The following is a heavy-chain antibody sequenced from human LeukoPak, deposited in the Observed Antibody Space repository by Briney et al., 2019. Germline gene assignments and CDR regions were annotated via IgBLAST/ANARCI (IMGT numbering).Heavy chain of an antibody. CDR1: GGTFSSYA. J-gene: IGHJ5*02. CDR3: ARSGVAVVAALVAESYNWFDP. V-gene: IGHV1-69*05. CDR2: IIPIFGTA. D-gene: IGHD2-15*01. Sequence: ASVKVSCKASGGTFSSYAISWVRQAPGQGLEWMGGIIPIFGTANYAQKFQGRVTITTDESTSTAYMELSSLRAEDTDVYYCARSGVAVVAALVAESYNWFDPWGQGTLVTVSS.